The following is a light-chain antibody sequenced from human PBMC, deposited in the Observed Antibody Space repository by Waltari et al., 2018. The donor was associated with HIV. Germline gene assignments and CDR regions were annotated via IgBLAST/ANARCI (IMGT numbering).Light chain of an antibody. V-gene: IGKV1-39*01. CDR2: AAY. Sequence: DIQMTQSPSSLSASVGDRVTITCRASQSISRYLNWYQQRPGRAPQLLIYAAYSLRAVVPSRFICTGSGTDFTLTISSLQPEDCATYYCQQSYKIPHTFGQGTKVEIK. J-gene: IGKJ2*01. CDR3: QQSYKIPHT. CDR1: QSISRY.